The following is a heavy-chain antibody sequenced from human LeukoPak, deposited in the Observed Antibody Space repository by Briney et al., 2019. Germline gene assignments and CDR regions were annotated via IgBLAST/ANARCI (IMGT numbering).Heavy chain of an antibody. D-gene: IGHD3-16*01. V-gene: IGHV4-34*01. CDR2: INHSGST. CDR1: GGTFSGYY. J-gene: IGHJ4*02. Sequence: SETLSLTCAVYGGTFSGYYWSWIRQPPGKGLEWIGEINHSGSTNYNPSLKSRVTISVDTSKNQFSLKLSSVTAADTAVYYCARGRFRIMTHWGQGTLVTVSS. CDR3: ARGRFRIMTH.